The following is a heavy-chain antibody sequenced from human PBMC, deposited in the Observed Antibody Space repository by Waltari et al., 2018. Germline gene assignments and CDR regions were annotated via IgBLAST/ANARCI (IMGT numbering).Heavy chain of an antibody. CDR2: IKTDGSAT. D-gene: IGHD3-16*01. CDR3: ARGGYYAMDV. Sequence: EVQLVESGGGLVQPGGSLRLSCSASVFPFSSYWMRWVRQAPGKGLVLVSDIKTDGSATNYADSVKGRFTISRDNAKNTLFLQMNSLTAEDTAVYYCARGGYYAMDVWGQGTTVTVSS. J-gene: IGHJ6*02. CDR1: VFPFSSYW. V-gene: IGHV3-74*01.